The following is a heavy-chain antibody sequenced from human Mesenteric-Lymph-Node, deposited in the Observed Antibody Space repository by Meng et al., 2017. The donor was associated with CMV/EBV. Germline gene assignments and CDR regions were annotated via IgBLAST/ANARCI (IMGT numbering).Heavy chain of an antibody. V-gene: IGHV5-51*01. J-gene: IGHJ4*02. D-gene: IGHD3-22*01. CDR3: AVTYYYDSSGYYGY. Sequence: GGSLRLSCKGSGYSFTSYWIGWVRQMPGKGLEWMGIIYPGDSDTRYSPSFQGQVTISADKSISTAYLQWSSLKASDTAMYYCAVTYYYDSSGYYGYWGQGTLVTVSS. CDR1: GYSFTSYW. CDR2: IYPGDSDT.